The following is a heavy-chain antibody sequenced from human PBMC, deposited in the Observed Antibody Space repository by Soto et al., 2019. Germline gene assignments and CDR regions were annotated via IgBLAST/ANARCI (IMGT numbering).Heavy chain of an antibody. CDR3: ARDRGSDDDESSGYHHY. Sequence: SETLSLTCTVSGGSIRGGDFYWTWIRQPPGKGLEWIGYIYSSGSTSYNPSVKSRVTISRDTSKNQFSLKLSSVTAADTAVYYCARDRGSDDDESSGYHHYWSQGTWVTVSS. V-gene: IGHV4-30-4*01. J-gene: IGHJ4*02. CDR2: IYSSGST. CDR1: GGSIRGGDFY. D-gene: IGHD3-22*01.